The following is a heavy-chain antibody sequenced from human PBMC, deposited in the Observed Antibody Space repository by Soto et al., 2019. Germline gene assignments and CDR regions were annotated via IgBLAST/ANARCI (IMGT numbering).Heavy chain of an antibody. CDR1: GFTVSSNY. D-gene: IGHD3-3*01. CDR3: ARVPTIFGVIRTYNGMDV. CDR2: IYSGGST. J-gene: IGHJ6*02. V-gene: IGHV3-53*01. Sequence: EVQLVESGGGLIQPGGSLRVSCAASGFTVSSNYMSWVRQAPGKGLEWVSVIYSGGSTYYADSVKGRFTISRDNSKNTLYLQMNSLRAEDTAVYYCARVPTIFGVIRTYNGMDVWGQGTTVTVSS.